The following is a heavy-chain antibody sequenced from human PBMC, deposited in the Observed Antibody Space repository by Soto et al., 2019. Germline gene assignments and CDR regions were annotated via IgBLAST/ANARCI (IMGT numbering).Heavy chain of an antibody. D-gene: IGHD2-2*01. V-gene: IGHV1-69*01. CDR3: ARSQGSSTSLEIYYYYYYGMDV. CDR2: IIPISGTA. J-gene: IGHJ6*02. Sequence: QVQLVQSGAEVQKPGSSVKVSCKASGGTFSSYAISWVRQAPGQGLEWMGGIIPISGTANYAQKFQGRVTITADESPSAAYMELSSLRSENTPVYYCARSQGSSTSLEIYYYYYYGMDVWGQGTTVTVSS. CDR1: GGTFSSYA.